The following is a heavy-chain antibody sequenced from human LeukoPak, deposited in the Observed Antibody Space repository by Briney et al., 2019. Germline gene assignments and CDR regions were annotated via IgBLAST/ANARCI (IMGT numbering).Heavy chain of an antibody. V-gene: IGHV3-23*01. Sequence: GGSLRLSCAASGFTFSSYAMSWVRQAPGKGLEWVAVIGGSGGDTFYADSVKGRFTISRDNSKNTLYLQMNNLRAEDTAVYYCAKGVGAGNSVYFDYWGQGTLVTVSS. CDR2: IGGSGGDT. CDR1: GFTFSSYA. CDR3: AKGVGAGNSVYFDY. J-gene: IGHJ4*02. D-gene: IGHD4-23*01.